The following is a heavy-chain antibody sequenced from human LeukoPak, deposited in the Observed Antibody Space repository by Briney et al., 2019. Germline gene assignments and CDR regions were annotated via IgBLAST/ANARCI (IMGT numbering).Heavy chain of an antibody. Sequence: PSETLSLTCTVSGGSISSYYWSWIRQPPGKGLEWIGYIYYSGSTNYNPSLKSRVTISVDTSKNQFSLKLSSVTAADTAVYYCARVGPDYYDSSGYYYVDYWGQGTLVTVSS. CDR2: IYYSGST. CDR3: ARVGPDYYDSSGYYYVDY. D-gene: IGHD3-22*01. J-gene: IGHJ4*02. V-gene: IGHV4-59*01. CDR1: GGSISSYY.